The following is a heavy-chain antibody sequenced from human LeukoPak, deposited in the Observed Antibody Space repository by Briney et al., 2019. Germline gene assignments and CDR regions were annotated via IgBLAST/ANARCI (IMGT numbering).Heavy chain of an antibody. D-gene: IGHD5-18*01. Sequence: GVSLRLSCAASGFSFSNDWMCWVRQAPGKGLEWVANINQDASKKYYVDSVKGRFTISRDNAKNSLYLQMSSLRAEDTAVYYCARDHSYRTDYWGQGTLVTVSS. J-gene: IGHJ4*02. V-gene: IGHV3-7*01. CDR3: ARDHSYRTDY. CDR2: INQDASKK. CDR1: GFSFSNDW.